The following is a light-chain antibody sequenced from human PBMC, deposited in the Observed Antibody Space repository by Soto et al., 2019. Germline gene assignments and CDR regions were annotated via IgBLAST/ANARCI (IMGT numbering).Light chain of an antibody. CDR2: GNS. V-gene: IGLV1-40*01. CDR3: YSYDSSLSGCV. Sequence: QSVLTQPPSVSGAPGQRVTISCTGSSSNIGAGYDVHWYQQLPGTAPKLLIYGNSNRPSGVPDRFSGSKSGTSASLAITGLPAEDAADYYYYSYDSSLSGCVFGGGTKLTVL. J-gene: IGLJ3*02. CDR1: SSNIGAGYD.